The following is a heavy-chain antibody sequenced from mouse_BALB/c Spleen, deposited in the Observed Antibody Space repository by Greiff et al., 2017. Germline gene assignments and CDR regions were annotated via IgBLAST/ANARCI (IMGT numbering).Heavy chain of an antibody. V-gene: IGHV5-6-5*01. J-gene: IGHJ1*01. CDR1: GFTFSSYA. CDR2: ISSGGST. CDR3: ARDYYGSSYDWYFDV. Sequence: EVMLVESGGGLVKPGGSLKLSCAASGFTFSSYAMSWVRQTPEKRLEWVASISSGGSTYYPDSVKGRFTISRDNARNILYLQMSSLRSEDTAMYYCARDYYGSSYDWYFDVWGEGTPVTVSS. D-gene: IGHD1-1*01.